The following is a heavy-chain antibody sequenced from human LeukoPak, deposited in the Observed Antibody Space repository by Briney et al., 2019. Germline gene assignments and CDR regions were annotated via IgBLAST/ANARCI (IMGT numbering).Heavy chain of an antibody. CDR3: ARQSSGYYIAHDY. J-gene: IGHJ4*02. CDR2: IIPILGIA. V-gene: IGHV1-69*04. Sequence: ASVKVSCKASGGTFSSYAISWVRQAPGQGLEWMGRIIPILGIANYAQKFQGRVTMTRDTSTSTVYMELSSLRSEDTAVYYCARQSSGYYIAHDYWGQGTLVTVSS. D-gene: IGHD3-22*01. CDR1: GGTFSSYA.